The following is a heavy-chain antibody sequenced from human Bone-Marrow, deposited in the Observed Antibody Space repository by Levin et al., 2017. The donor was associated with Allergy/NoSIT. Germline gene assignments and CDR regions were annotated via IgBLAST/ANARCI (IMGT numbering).Heavy chain of an antibody. D-gene: IGHD6-13*01. Sequence: GESLKISCAASGFTFSSYAMSWVRQAPGKGLEWVSAISGSGGSTYYADSVKGRFTISRDNSKNTLYLQMNSLRAEDTAVYYCAKETYHQQLVLTRLFDYWGQGTLVTVSS. CDR1: GFTFSSYA. J-gene: IGHJ4*02. V-gene: IGHV3-23*01. CDR2: ISGSGGST. CDR3: AKETYHQQLVLTRLFDY.